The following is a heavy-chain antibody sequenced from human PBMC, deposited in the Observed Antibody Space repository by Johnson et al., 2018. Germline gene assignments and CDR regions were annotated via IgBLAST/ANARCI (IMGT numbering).Heavy chain of an antibody. CDR1: GGSFSGYY. D-gene: IGHD6-6*01. J-gene: IGHJ6*01. V-gene: IGHV4-34*01. CDR3: ARPVSSYGMDV. CDR2: INHSGST. Sequence: QVQLQQWGAGLLKPSEPLSLTCAVYGGSFSGYYWSWIRQPPGKGLEWIGEINHSGSTNYNPSLKSRVTISVDTSKNQFSLKLSSVTAADTAVYYCARPVSSYGMDVWGQGTTVTVSS.